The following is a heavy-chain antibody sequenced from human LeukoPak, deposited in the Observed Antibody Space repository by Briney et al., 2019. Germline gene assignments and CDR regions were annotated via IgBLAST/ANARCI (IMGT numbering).Heavy chain of an antibody. Sequence: GGSLRLSCAASGFTFSSYSLNWVRQAPGKGLEWVSAISGSGGSTYYADSVKGRFTISRDNSKNMLYLQMNSLRAEDTAVYYCAKGALVYYDFWSGYYIGPTDYWGQGTLVTVSS. CDR1: GFTFSSYS. J-gene: IGHJ4*02. CDR3: AKGALVYYDFWSGYYIGPTDY. V-gene: IGHV3-23*01. CDR2: ISGSGGST. D-gene: IGHD3-3*01.